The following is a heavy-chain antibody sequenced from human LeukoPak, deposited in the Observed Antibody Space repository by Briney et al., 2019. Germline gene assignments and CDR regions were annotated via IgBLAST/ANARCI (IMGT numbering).Heavy chain of an antibody. CDR1: GGSISSSSYY. J-gene: IGHJ6*02. V-gene: IGHV4-39*01. CDR3: ARRSADYYYYGMDV. CDR2: IYYSGST. Sequence: SETLSLTCTVSGGSISSSSYYWGWLRQPPGTGLEWIGSIYYSGSTYYNPSLKSRVTISVDTSKNQFSLKLSSVTAADTAVYYCARRSADYYYYGMDVWGQGTTVTVSS.